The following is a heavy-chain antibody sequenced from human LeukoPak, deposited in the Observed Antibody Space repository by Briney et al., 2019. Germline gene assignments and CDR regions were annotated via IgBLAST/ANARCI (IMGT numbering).Heavy chain of an antibody. CDR2: ISGSGDTT. D-gene: IGHD1-26*01. Sequence: GGSLRLSCAVSGFTFSNYAMSWVRQAPGKGLEWVSGISGSGDTTYYADSVKGRFTISRDNSKNTLYLQMNSLRAEDTAVYYCARVIGATDTAHWGQGTLVTVSS. V-gene: IGHV3-23*01. CDR1: GFTFSNYA. CDR3: ARVIGATDTAH. J-gene: IGHJ4*02.